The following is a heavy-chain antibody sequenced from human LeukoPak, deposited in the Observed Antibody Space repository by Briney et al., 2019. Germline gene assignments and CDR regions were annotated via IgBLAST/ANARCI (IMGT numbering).Heavy chain of an antibody. CDR1: GGSISGYY. D-gene: IGHD6-19*01. CDR2: INYSGST. J-gene: IGHJ4*02. Sequence: SETLSLTCTVSGGSISGYYWSWIRKPPGKGLEWIGYINYSGSTNYNPSLKSRVTISVDTSKNQFSLKLSSVTAADTAVYYCARVGSGWLYYFDYWGQGTLVTVSS. V-gene: IGHV4-59*12. CDR3: ARVGSGWLYYFDY.